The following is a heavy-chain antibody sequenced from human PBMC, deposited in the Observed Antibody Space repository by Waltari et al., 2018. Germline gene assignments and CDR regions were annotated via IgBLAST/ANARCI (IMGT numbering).Heavy chain of an antibody. CDR2: IYYSGSP. CDR3: ARGIDAGSSSP. CDR1: GGSISSSSYY. J-gene: IGHJ5*02. V-gene: IGHV4-39*07. Sequence: QLQLQESGPGLVKPSETLSLTCTVSGGSISSSSYYWGWIRQPPGKGLEWIGRIYYSGSPYANPSLKSRVTISVDTSKNQFSPKLSSVTAADTAVYYCARGIDAGSSSPWGQGTLVTVSS. D-gene: IGHD6-13*01.